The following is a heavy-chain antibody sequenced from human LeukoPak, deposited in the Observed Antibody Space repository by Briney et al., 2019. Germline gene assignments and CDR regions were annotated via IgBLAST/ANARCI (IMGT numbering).Heavy chain of an antibody. J-gene: IGHJ6*02. CDR2: TSWNSGSI. Sequence: GGSLRLSCVASGFPFSSYWMTWVRQAPGKGLEWVSGTSWNSGSIGYADSVKGRFTISRDNAKNSLYLQMNSLRAEDTALYYCAKDRGLGGYSYGYYYYCGMDVWGQGTTVTVSS. CDR3: AKDRGLGGYSYGYYYYCGMDV. V-gene: IGHV3-9*01. CDR1: GFPFSSYW. D-gene: IGHD5-18*01.